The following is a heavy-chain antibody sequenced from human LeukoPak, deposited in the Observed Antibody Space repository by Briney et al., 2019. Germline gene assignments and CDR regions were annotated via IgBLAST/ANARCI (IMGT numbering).Heavy chain of an antibody. J-gene: IGHJ6*04. Sequence: SETPSLTCAVSGYSISSGYYWGWIRQPPGKGLEWIGSIFHSGSTYYNPSLKSRVNMSVDTSKNQISLKLSSVTAADTAVYYCARASGSYGSGSYYYYGMDVWAKGPRSPSPQ. CDR2: IFHSGST. V-gene: IGHV4-38-2*01. CDR3: ARASGSYGSGSYYYYGMDV. CDR1: GYSISSGYY. D-gene: IGHD3-10*01.